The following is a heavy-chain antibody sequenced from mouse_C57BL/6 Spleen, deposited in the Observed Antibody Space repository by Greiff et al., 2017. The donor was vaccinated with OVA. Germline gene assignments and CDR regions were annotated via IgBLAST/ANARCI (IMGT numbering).Heavy chain of an antibody. CDR3: ARDYDYDELYWYFDV. Sequence: QVQLKQSGAELVRPGASVKLSCKASGYTFTDYYINWVKQRPGQGLEWIARLYPGSGNTYYNEKFKGKATLTAEKSSSTAYMQLSSLTSEDSAVYFCARDYDYDELYWYFDVWGTGTTVTVSS. CDR1: GYTFTDYY. CDR2: LYPGSGNT. J-gene: IGHJ1*03. V-gene: IGHV1-76*01. D-gene: IGHD2-4*01.